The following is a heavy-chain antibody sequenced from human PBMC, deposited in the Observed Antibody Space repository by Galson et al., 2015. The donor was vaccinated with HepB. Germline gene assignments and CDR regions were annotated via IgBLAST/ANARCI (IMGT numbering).Heavy chain of an antibody. CDR3: ARDPREWLVYYYYGMDV. D-gene: IGHD6-19*01. Sequence: SLRLSCAASGFTFSSYSMNWVRQAPGKGLEWVSSISSSSRYIYYADSVRGRFTISRDNAKNSLYLQMNSLRAEDTAVYYCARDPREWLVYYYYGMDVWGQGTTVTVSS. CDR2: ISSSSRYI. V-gene: IGHV3-21*01. J-gene: IGHJ6*02. CDR1: GFTFSSYS.